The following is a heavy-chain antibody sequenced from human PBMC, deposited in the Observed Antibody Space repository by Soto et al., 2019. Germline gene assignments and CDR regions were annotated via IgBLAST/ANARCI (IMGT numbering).Heavy chain of an antibody. J-gene: IGHJ6*02. Sequence: QLQLQESGPGLVKPSETLSLTCTVSGGSISSSSYYWGWIRQPPGKGLEWIGSIYYSGSTYYNPSLKSRAPISVDPAKNQFSLKLSSVTAADTAVYYCASGYDILTGYPRGDYYGMDVWGQGTTVTVSS. CDR3: ASGYDILTGYPRGDYYGMDV. V-gene: IGHV4-39*01. D-gene: IGHD3-9*01. CDR1: GGSISSSSYY. CDR2: IYYSGST.